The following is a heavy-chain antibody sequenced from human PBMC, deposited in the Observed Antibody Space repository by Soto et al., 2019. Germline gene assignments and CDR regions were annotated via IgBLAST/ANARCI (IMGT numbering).Heavy chain of an antibody. D-gene: IGHD2-15*01. CDR1: GGSFSSHT. CDR3: ARGYCSTGACYGYYGMDV. CDR2: IIPIVGTA. V-gene: IGHV1-69*08. Sequence: QVQLVQSGAEVKKPGSSVKVSCKASGGSFSSHTINWVRQAPGQGLEWMGRIIPIVGTANYAQKFQDRVTITAEKSTSTAYMALSSLRSEDTAVDFCARGYCSTGACYGYYGMDVWGQGTTVTVSS. J-gene: IGHJ6*02.